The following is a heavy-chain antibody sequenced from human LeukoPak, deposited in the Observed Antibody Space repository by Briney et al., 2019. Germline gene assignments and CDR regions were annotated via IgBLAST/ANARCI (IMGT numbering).Heavy chain of an antibody. J-gene: IGHJ5*02. V-gene: IGHV6-1*01. CDR1: GDSVSSNSVT. CDR3: ARRLTQYDCFDP. CDR2: TYYRSTWYN. Sequence: SQTLSLTCAISGDSVSSNSVTWNWNRQSPSRGLEWPVRTYYRSTWYNDYAVSVRGRITVNPDTSKNQFSLHLNSVTPEDTAVYYCARRLTQYDCFDPWGQGILVTVSS. D-gene: IGHD2-2*01.